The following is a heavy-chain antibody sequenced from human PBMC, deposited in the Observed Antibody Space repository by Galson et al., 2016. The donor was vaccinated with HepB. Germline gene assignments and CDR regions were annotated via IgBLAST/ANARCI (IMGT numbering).Heavy chain of an antibody. CDR3: AKGKMLTFGGVIVPTFDH. J-gene: IGHJ4*02. CDR2: ISHNGGIS. V-gene: IGHV3-23*01. D-gene: IGHD3-16*02. Sequence: SLRLSCAASGFSFSDYALNWVRQAPGKGLEWVSSISHNGGISYHADSVRGRFTISRDNSRNTLYLQMNGLRAEDAAVYYCAKGKMLTFGGVIVPTFDHWGKGTLVTVSS. CDR1: GFSFSDYA.